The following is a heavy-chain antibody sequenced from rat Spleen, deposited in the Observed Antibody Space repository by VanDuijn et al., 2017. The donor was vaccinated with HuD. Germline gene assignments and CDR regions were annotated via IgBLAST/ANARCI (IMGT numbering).Heavy chain of an antibody. CDR3: TRVNPYFDY. V-gene: IGHV2-1*01. CDR2: MWSGGST. CDR1: GLSLTSNS. J-gene: IGHJ2*01. D-gene: IGHD1-11*01. Sequence: QVQLKESGPGLVQPSQTLSLTCTVSGLSLTSNSVHWVRQPPGKGLEWMGIMWSGGSTAYNSALKSRLSISRDTSKSQVFLKINSLQTEDTAIYYCTRVNPYFDYWGQGVMVTVSS.